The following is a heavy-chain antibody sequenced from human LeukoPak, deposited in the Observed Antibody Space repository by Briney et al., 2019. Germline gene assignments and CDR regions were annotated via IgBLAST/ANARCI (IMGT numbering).Heavy chain of an antibody. CDR2: IKQDGSEK. D-gene: IGHD3-3*01. Sequence: PGGSLRLSCAASGFTFSSYWMSWVRQAPGKGLEWVANIKQDGSEKYYVDSVKGRFTISRDNAKNSLYLQMNSLRAEDTAVYYCANDYDFWSGYTDAFDIWGQGTMVTVSS. CDR3: ANDYDFWSGYTDAFDI. J-gene: IGHJ3*02. V-gene: IGHV3-7*01. CDR1: GFTFSSYW.